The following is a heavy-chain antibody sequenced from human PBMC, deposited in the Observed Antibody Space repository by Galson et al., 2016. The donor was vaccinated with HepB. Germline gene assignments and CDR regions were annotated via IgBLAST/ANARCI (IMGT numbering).Heavy chain of an antibody. CDR1: GFTFSNYY. D-gene: IGHD6-25*01. Sequence: SLRLSCAASGFTFSNYYMSWIRQAPGKGLKWVSSISGGGGNTDYADSVKGRFTISRDNSNNTLYLQMNSLRADDTALYCGAKVYGSGIYYYFYMDVWGEGTTVTVSS. CDR3: AKVYGSGIYYYFYMDV. V-gene: IGHV3-23*01. CDR2: ISGGGGNT. J-gene: IGHJ6*03.